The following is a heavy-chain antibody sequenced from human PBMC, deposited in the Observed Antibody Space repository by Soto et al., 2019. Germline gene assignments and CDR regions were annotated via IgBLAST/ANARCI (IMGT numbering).Heavy chain of an antibody. V-gene: IGHV5-51*01. CDR2: IYPGDSDT. D-gene: IGHD6-13*01. J-gene: IGHJ6*02. Sequence: GESLKISCKGSGYSFTSYWIGWVRQMPGKGLEWMGIIYPGDSDTRYSPSFQGQVTISADKSISTAYLQWSSLKASDTAMYYCARSDVTAAGVAYCYYGMDVWGQGTTVTVSS. CDR3: ARSDVTAAGVAYCYYGMDV. CDR1: GYSFTSYW.